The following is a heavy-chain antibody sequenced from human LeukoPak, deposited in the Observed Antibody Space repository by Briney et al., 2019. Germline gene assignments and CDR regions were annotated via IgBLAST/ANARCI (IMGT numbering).Heavy chain of an antibody. CDR2: INPNSGGT. V-gene: IGHV1-2*02. D-gene: IGHD6-6*01. CDR1: GYTFTGYY. CDR3: ARVATIAARRPYYFDY. Sequence: ASVKVSCKASGYTFTGYYMHWVRQAPGQGLKWMGWINPNSGGTNYAQKFQGRVTMTRDTSISTAYMELSRLRSDDTAVYYCARVATIAARRPYYFDYWGQGTLVTVSS. J-gene: IGHJ4*02.